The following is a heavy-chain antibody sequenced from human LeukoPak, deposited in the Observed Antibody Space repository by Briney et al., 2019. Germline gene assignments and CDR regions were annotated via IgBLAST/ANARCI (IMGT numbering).Heavy chain of an antibody. V-gene: IGHV1-46*01. D-gene: IGHD3-10*01. J-gene: IGHJ6*04. CDR1: GYTFTSNY. CDR2: ISPSGGST. Sequence: ASVKVSCKAFGYTFTSNYMHWVRQAPGQGPEWMGVISPSGGSTTYAQKFQGRVTLTRDMSTSTDYLELSSLRSEDTAVYYCARDGLRWFGETSPCWMDVWGKGTTVTISS. CDR3: ARDGLRWFGETSPCWMDV.